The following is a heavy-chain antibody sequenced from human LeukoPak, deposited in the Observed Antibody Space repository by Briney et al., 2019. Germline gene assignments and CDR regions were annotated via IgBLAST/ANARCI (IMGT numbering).Heavy chain of an antibody. CDR1: GGTFSSYT. CDR2: IIPILGIA. CDR3: ASEVVYAADY. D-gene: IGHD2-8*02. Sequence: ASVKVSCKASGGTFSSYTISWVRQAPGQGLEWMGRIIPILGIANYAQEFQGRVTITADKSTSTAYMELSSLRSEDTAVYYCASEVVYAADYWGQGTLVTVSS. J-gene: IGHJ4*02. V-gene: IGHV1-69*02.